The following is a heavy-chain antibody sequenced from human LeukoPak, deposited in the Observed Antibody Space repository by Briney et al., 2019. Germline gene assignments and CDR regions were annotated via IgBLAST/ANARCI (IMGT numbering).Heavy chain of an antibody. CDR3: VGGGSTVTTGFDY. Sequence: SVKVSCKASGGTFSSYAISWVRQAPGQGLEWMGGIIPIFGTANYAQKFQDRVTITADESTSTAYMELSSLRSEDTAVYYCVGGGSTVTTGFDYWGQGTLVTVSS. CDR2: IIPIFGTA. D-gene: IGHD4-17*01. J-gene: IGHJ4*02. V-gene: IGHV1-69*13. CDR1: GGTFSSYA.